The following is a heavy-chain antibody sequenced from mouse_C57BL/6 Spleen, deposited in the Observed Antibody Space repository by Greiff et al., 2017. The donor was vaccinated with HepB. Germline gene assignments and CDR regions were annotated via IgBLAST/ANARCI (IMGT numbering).Heavy chain of an antibody. D-gene: IGHD2-1*01. CDR1: GFSLTSYG. CDR2: IWRGGST. J-gene: IGHJ4*01. CDR3: AKGYGNPTYYYAMDY. Sequence: QVQLQQSGPGLVQPSQSLSITCTVSGFSLTSYGVHWVRQSPGKGLEWLGVIWRGGSTDYNAAFMSRLSITKDNSKSQVFFKMNSLQADDTAIYYCAKGYGNPTYYYAMDYWGQGTSVTVSS. V-gene: IGHV2-5*01.